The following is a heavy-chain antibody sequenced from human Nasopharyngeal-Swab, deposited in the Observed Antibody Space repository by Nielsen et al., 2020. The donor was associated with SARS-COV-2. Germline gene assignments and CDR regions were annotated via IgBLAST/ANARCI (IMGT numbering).Heavy chain of an antibody. CDR2: ISWNSGRV. CDR3: AKDLGIAVAGTGHDL. Sequence: SLAISCAASGFSFGDYAMHWVRQAPGKGLEWVSGISWNSGRVGYADSVKGRFTISRDNAKNSLFLQMNSLRAEDTAIYYCAKDLGIAVAGTGHDLWGQGTLVTVSS. D-gene: IGHD6-19*01. V-gene: IGHV3-9*01. J-gene: IGHJ5*02. CDR1: GFSFGDYA.